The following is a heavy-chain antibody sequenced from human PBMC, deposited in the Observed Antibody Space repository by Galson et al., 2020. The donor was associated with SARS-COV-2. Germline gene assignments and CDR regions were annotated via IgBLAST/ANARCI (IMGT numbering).Heavy chain of an antibody. Sequence: GESLKISCAASGFIYSHYGMHWVRQAPGKGLEWVAAISHDGRDDYYADSVRGRFTISKDTSRNTQYLQMNSLRAEDTAVYYCARWIHDALDIWGRGTMVTVSS. D-gene: IGHD5-12*01. CDR1: GFIYSHYG. V-gene: IGHV3-30*03. CDR2: ISHDGRDD. J-gene: IGHJ3*02. CDR3: ARWIHDALDI.